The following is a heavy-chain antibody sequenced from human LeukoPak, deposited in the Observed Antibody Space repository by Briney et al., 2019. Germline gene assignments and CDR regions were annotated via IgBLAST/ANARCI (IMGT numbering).Heavy chain of an antibody. CDR1: GFTFDDYA. J-gene: IGHJ4*02. CDR2: ISWNSNNI. CDR3: AKDPSWGSSDFYYFES. V-gene: IGHV3-9*01. Sequence: PGRSLRLSCAASGFTFDDYAMHWVRQAPGKGLEWVSGISWNSNNIGYADSVKGRFTISRDNAKNSLYLQMNSLRAEDTALYYCAKDPSWGSSDFYYFESWGQGTLVTVSS. D-gene: IGHD3-22*01.